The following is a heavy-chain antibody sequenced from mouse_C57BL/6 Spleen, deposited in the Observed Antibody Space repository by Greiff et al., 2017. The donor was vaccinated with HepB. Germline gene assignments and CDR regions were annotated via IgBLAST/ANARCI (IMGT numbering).Heavy chain of an antibody. CDR1: GYTFTSYW. CDR3: ARDYYGSSDFDY. J-gene: IGHJ2*01. Sequence: QVQLQQSGAELVMPGASVKLSCKASGYTFTSYWMHWVKQRPGQGLEWIGEIDPSDSYTNYNQKFKGKSTLTVDKSSSTAYMQLSSLTSEDSAVYYCARDYYGSSDFDYWGQGTTLTVSS. V-gene: IGHV1-69*01. CDR2: IDPSDSYT. D-gene: IGHD1-1*01.